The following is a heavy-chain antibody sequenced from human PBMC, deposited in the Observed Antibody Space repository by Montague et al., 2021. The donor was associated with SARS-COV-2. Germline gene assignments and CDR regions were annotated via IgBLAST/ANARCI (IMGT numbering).Heavy chain of an antibody. Sequence: SETLSLTCAVYGGSFSTYYWAWIRQSPGKGLVWIGNIDHSGNTNYNPSLKSRVSISVDTSSSRFSLYLSSVTAADAAVYYCARDQTVLELIWYGMDVWVLGTTVTVSS. CDR2: IDHSGNT. CDR1: GGSFSTYY. CDR3: ARDQTVLELIWYGMDV. V-gene: IGHV4-34*01. J-gene: IGHJ6*02. D-gene: IGHD3-3*01.